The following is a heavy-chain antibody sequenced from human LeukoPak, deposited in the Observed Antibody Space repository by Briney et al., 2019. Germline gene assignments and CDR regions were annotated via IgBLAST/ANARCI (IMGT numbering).Heavy chain of an antibody. D-gene: IGHD3-22*01. CDR1: GFTFSSYW. CDR2: ISSDGSST. CDR3: ASRIPYDSSSY. V-gene: IGHV3-74*01. Sequence: PGGSLRLSCAASGFTFSSYWMHWVRQAPGKGLVWVSRISSDGSSTDYADSVKGRFTISRDNAKNTLYLQMNSLRAEDTAVYYCASRIPYDSSSYWSQGTLVTVSS. J-gene: IGHJ4*02.